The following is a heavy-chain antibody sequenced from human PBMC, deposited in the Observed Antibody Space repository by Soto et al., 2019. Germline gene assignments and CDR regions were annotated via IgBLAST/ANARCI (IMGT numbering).Heavy chain of an antibody. Sequence: SVKVSCKASGGTFSSYAISWVREAPVQGLEWMGGIIPIFGTANYAQKFQGRVTITADKSTSTAYMELSSLRSEDTAVYYCASPVGKQQLVLVGLYYYYGMDVWGQGTTVTVSS. V-gene: IGHV1-69*06. CDR1: GGTFSSYA. CDR2: IIPIFGTA. J-gene: IGHJ6*02. D-gene: IGHD6-13*01. CDR3: ASPVGKQQLVLVGLYYYYGMDV.